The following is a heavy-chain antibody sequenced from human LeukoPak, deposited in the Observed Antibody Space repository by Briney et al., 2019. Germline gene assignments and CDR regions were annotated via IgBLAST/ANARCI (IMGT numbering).Heavy chain of an antibody. CDR2: ISAYNSDT. CDR3: ARGDDILTEYFRGFDF. V-gene: IGHV1-18*01. Sequence: WASVKLSCTASGYTFTSYGMSWVRQAPGQGLEWMGWISAYNSDTNYAQKFQGRVTMTTDTPTTTASMDLRSLRSDDTAVYYCARGDDILTEYFRGFDFWGQGTLVTVSS. J-gene: IGHJ4*02. D-gene: IGHD3-9*01. CDR1: GYTFTSYG.